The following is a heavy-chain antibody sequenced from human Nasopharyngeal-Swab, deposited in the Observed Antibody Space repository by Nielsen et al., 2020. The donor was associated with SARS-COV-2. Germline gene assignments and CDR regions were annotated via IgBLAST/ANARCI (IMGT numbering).Heavy chain of an antibody. J-gene: IGHJ6*03. CDR2: INAGNGNT. V-gene: IGHV1-2*02. CDR3: ARAAKGYCSSTSCYSIPEYYYYYMDV. D-gene: IGHD2-2*01. Sequence: WVRQAPGQRLEWMGWINAGNGNTKYSQKFQGRVTMTRDTSISTAYMELSRLRSDDTAVYYCARAAKGYCSSTSCYSIPEYYYYYMDVWSKGTTVTVSS.